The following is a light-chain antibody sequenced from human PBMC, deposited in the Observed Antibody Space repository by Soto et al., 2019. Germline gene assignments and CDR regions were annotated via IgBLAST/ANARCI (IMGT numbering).Light chain of an antibody. J-gene: IGKJ1*01. CDR2: DVS. CDR3: QQHGSSPET. Sequence: EIVMTQSPGTLSLSPGEIATLSFSASQTVSGAYLAWYRQKPGQAPRLLIYDVSRRATGIPDRFSGSGSGTDFTLTVSRLEPEGFAVYYCQQHGSSPETFGQGTKVDIK. V-gene: IGKV3-20*01. CDR1: QTVSGAY.